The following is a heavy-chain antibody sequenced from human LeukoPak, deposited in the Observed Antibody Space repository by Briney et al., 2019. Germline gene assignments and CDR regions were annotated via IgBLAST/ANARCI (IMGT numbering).Heavy chain of an antibody. CDR1: GGSISSGGYY. CDR3: ASQQPAYDFWSGYYPDRFDP. Sequence: SETLSLTCTVSGGSISSGGYYWSWIRQHPGKGLEWTGYIYYSGSTYYNPSLKSRVTISVDTSKNQFSLKLSSVTAADTAVYYCASQQPAYDFWSGYYPDRFDPWGQGTLVTVSS. V-gene: IGHV4-31*03. J-gene: IGHJ5*02. CDR2: IYYSGST. D-gene: IGHD3-3*01.